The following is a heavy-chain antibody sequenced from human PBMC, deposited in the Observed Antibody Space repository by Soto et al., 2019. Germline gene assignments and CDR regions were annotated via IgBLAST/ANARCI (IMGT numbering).Heavy chain of an antibody. Sequence: SVKVSCKASGYTFTGYYMHWVRQAPGQGLEWMGWINPNSGGTNYAQKFQGRVTMTRDTSISTAYMELSRLRSDDTAVYYFAPNQPLPHLSGMDVWGQGTTVTVSS. CDR3: APNQPLPHLSGMDV. D-gene: IGHD2-2*01. CDR1: GYTFTGYY. J-gene: IGHJ6*02. V-gene: IGHV1-2*02. CDR2: INPNSGGT.